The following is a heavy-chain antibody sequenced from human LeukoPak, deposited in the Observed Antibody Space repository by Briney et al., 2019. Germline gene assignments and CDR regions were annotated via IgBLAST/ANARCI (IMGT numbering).Heavy chain of an antibody. CDR2: ISASSGDT. Sequence: ASVKVSCKAVGYIFISHGMSWVRQAPGQGLEWMGWISASSGDTKFAQKFQGRLSMTTDTSTTTAYMELKSLTSDDTAVYYCARDSLGSYYWFDPWGQGTLVTVSS. V-gene: IGHV1-18*01. CDR3: ARDSLGSYYWFDP. CDR1: GYIFISHG. J-gene: IGHJ5*02. D-gene: IGHD1-26*01.